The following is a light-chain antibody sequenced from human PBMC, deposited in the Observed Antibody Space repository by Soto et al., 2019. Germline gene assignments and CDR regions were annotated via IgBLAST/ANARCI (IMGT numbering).Light chain of an antibody. J-gene: IGLJ2*01. Sequence: QSVVTQPPSVSGAPGQSVTISCSGSSSNIGAGYDVHWYQQFPGTAPKLLIYGNNNRPSGVPDRFSGSKSGTSASLAITGLQADDEADYYCQSFDTRLNSVVFGGGTKVTVL. V-gene: IGLV1-40*01. CDR3: QSFDTRLNSVV. CDR1: SSNIGAGYD. CDR2: GNN.